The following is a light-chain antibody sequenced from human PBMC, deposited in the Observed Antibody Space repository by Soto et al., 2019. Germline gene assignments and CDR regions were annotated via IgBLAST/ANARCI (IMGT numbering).Light chain of an antibody. V-gene: IGKV1-5*01. J-gene: IGKJ1*01. Sequence: DIQMTQSPSSLSASLGDRVTITCRASQSISSWLAWYQQKPGKAPKLLIYDASSLESGVPSRFSGSGSGTEFTLTISSLQPDDFATYYCQQYNGYSTWTFGQGTKVDIK. CDR2: DAS. CDR1: QSISSW. CDR3: QQYNGYSTWT.